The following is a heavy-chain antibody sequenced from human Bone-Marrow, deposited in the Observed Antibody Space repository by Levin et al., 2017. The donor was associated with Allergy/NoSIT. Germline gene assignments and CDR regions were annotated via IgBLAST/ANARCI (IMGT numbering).Heavy chain of an antibody. D-gene: IGHD2-15*01. Sequence: SVKVSCKASGGTFSSYAISWVRQAPGQGLEWMGRIIPILGIANYAQKFQGRVTITADKSTSTAYMELSSLRSEDTAVYYCARAGYCSGGSCYSDAFDIWGQGTMVTVSS. V-gene: IGHV1-69*04. J-gene: IGHJ3*02. CDR3: ARAGYCSGGSCYSDAFDI. CDR1: GGTFSSYA. CDR2: IIPILGIA.